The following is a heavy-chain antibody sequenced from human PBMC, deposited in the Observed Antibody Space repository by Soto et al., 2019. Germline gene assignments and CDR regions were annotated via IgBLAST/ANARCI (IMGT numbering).Heavy chain of an antibody. V-gene: IGHV4-31*03. J-gene: IGHJ6*02. Sequence: PSETLSLTCTVSGGSISSGGYYWCWIRQHPGKGLEWIGYIYYSVSTYYNPSLKSRVTISVDTSKNQFSLKLSSVTAADTAVYYCARDKYYYGSGKDGMDVWGQGTTVTVSS. D-gene: IGHD3-10*01. CDR3: ARDKYYYGSGKDGMDV. CDR2: IYYSVST. CDR1: GGSISSGGYY.